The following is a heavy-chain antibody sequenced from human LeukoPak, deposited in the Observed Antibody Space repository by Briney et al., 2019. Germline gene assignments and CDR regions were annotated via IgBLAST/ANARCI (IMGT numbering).Heavy chain of an antibody. V-gene: IGHV3-23*01. D-gene: IGHD3-3*01. CDR2: ISGSGDST. J-gene: IGHJ4*02. CDR1: GLIFSVYW. Sequence: GGSLRLSCAASGLIFSVYWMSWVRQVPGKGLEWVSVISGSGDSTYYADSVKGRFTISRDNSKNTLYLQMNSLRAEDTALYYCAKESGSNFWSGYYPDYWGQGTLVTVSS. CDR3: AKESGSNFWSGYYPDY.